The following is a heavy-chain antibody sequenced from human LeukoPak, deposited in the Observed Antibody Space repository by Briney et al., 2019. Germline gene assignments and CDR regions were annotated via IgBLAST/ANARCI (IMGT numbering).Heavy chain of an antibody. V-gene: IGHV3-23*01. D-gene: IGHD3-22*01. CDR1: GFTFSGYA. CDR3: ATADYYDSSGYYRGSDY. Sequence: PGGSLRLSCAASGFTFSGYAMSWVRQAPGKGLEWVSAISGSGGSTYYADSVKGRFTISRDNSKNTLYLQMNSLRAEDTAVYYCATADYYDSSGYYRGSDYWGQGTLVTVSS. CDR2: ISGSGGST. J-gene: IGHJ4*02.